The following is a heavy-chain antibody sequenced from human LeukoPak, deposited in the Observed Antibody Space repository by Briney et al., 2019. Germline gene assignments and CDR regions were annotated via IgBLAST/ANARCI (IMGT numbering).Heavy chain of an antibody. CDR3: ARVGVVATYH. V-gene: IGHV3-30*03. D-gene: IGHD5-12*01. Sequence: GGSLRLSCAASGFTFTSYGMHWVRQAPRKGLEWVALITYDGYYKYYSDSVKGRFTISSDTSKNTMYLQMNSLRAEDTAVYYCARVGVVATYHWGQGTLVTVSS. J-gene: IGHJ4*02. CDR1: GFTFTSYG. CDR2: ITYDGYYK.